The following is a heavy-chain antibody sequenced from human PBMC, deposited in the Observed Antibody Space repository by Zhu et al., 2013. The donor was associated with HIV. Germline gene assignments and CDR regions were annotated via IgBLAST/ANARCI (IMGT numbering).Heavy chain of an antibody. CDR2: IIPILGIA. Sequence: QVQLVQSGAEVKKPGSSVKVSCKASGGTFSSYTISWVRQAPGQGLEWMGRIIPILGIANYAQKFQGRVTITADKSTSTAYMELSSLRSEDTAVYYCASDFWSGYYTQYYYYGMDVWGQGTTVTVSS. CDR3: ASDFWSGYYTQYYYYGMDV. CDR1: GGTFSSYT. D-gene: IGHD3-3*01. J-gene: IGHJ6*02. V-gene: IGHV1-69*02.